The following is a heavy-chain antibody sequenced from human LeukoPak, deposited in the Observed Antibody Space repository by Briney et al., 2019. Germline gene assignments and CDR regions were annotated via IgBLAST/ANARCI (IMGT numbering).Heavy chain of an antibody. D-gene: IGHD3-22*01. V-gene: IGHV3-11*01. CDR1: GFTFSDYD. J-gene: IGHJ2*01. Sequence: GGSLRLSCAASGFTFSDYDMTWIRQAPGKGLEWVSYISSSGSTIYYADSVKGRFTISRDNAKNSLYLQMNSLRAEDTAVYYCARDSYYYDSSDYFFWYFDLWGRGTLVTVSS. CDR3: ARDSYYYDSSDYFFWYFDL. CDR2: ISSSGSTI.